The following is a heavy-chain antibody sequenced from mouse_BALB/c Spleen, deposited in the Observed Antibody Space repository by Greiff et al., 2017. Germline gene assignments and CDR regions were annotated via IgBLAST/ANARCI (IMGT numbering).Heavy chain of an antibody. J-gene: IGHJ2*01. D-gene: IGHD4-1*02. CDR3: ARHLQLGFDY. CDR1: GFTFSSYT. Sequence: DVKLVESGGGLVQPGGSLKLSCAASGFTFSSYTMSWVRQTPEKRLEWVAYISNGGGSTYYPDTVKGRFTISRDNAKNTLYLQMSSLKSEDTAMYYCARHLQLGFDYWGQGTTLTVSS. V-gene: IGHV5-12-2*01. CDR2: ISNGGGST.